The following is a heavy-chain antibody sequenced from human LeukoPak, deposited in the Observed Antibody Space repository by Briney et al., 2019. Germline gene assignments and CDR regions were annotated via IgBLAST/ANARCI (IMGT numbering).Heavy chain of an antibody. CDR3: ARGANYDSSGYYYVSAWFDP. CDR2: INPNSGGT. D-gene: IGHD3-22*01. Sequence: ASVKVSCTASGYTFTGYYMHWVRQAPGQGLEWMGWINPNSGGTNYAQKFQGRVTMTRDTSISTAYMELSRLRSDDTAVYYCARGANYDSSGYYYVSAWFDPWGQGTLVTVSS. CDR1: GYTFTGYY. V-gene: IGHV1-2*02. J-gene: IGHJ5*02.